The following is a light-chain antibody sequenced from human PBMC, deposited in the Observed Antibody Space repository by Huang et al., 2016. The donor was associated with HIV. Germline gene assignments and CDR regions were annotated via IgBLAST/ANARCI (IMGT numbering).Light chain of an antibody. CDR2: AAS. CDR1: QGISSF. Sequence: IQLTQSPSSLSASVGDRVTITCRASQGISSFLAWYQKKPGKAPKLLMYAASTLHSGVPLRFSGSGSGTDFTLTISSLQPEDFATYYCQQFNNYPLTFGGGTKVEIK. V-gene: IGKV1-9*01. CDR3: QQFNNYPLT. J-gene: IGKJ4*01.